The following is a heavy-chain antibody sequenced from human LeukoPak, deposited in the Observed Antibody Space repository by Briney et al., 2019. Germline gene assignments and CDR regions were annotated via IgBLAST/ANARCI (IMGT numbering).Heavy chain of an antibody. D-gene: IGHD3-9*01. CDR1: GFTFSSST. J-gene: IGHJ4*02. V-gene: IGHV3-30*04. CDR2: VSYDGTDK. CDR3: ARDSWDILTGYYSHYLDY. Sequence: PGRSLRLSCAATGFTFSSSTMQWVRLAPGKGLEWVAIVSYDGTDKHYADSVKGRFTISRDNSKNMIYLQMNSLRVEDTAVYYCARDSWDILTGYYSHYLDYWGQGTLVTVSS.